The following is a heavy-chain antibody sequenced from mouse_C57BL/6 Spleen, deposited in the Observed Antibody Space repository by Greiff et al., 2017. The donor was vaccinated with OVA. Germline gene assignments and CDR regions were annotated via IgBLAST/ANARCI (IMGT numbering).Heavy chain of an antibody. CDR2: INPNNGGT. V-gene: IGHV1-26*01. Sequence: EVQLQQSGPELVKPGASVKISCKASGYTFTDYYMNWVKQSHGKSLEWIGDINPNNGGTSYNQKFKGKATLTVDKSSSTAYMELRSLTSEDSAVYYCARRDTTAVGGYFDVWGTGTTVTVSS. CDR3: ARRDTTAVGGYFDV. J-gene: IGHJ1*03. D-gene: IGHD1-1*01. CDR1: GYTFTDYY.